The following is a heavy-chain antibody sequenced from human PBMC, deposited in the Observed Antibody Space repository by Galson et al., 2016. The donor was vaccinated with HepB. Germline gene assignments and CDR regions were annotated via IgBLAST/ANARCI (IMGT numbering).Heavy chain of an antibody. D-gene: IGHD6-6*01. Sequence: SLRLSCAASGFTFDDYAMHWVRQPPGKGLEWVSGLSWDSGSICYADSVKGRFTISRDNAKNSLYLQMNSLRTEDTALYYCAKDNSNSRSSARSFDIWGQGTMVTVSS. V-gene: IGHV3-9*01. CDR2: LSWDSGSI. CDR3: AKDNSNSRSSARSFDI. J-gene: IGHJ3*02. CDR1: GFTFDDYA.